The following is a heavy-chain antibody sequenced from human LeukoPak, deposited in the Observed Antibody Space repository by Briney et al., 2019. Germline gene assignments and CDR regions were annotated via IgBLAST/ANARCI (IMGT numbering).Heavy chain of an antibody. CDR1: GFTSTSYS. D-gene: IGHD1-26*01. V-gene: IGHV3-23*01. J-gene: IGHJ4*02. Sequence: GGSLRLSCAASGFTSTSYSMNWVRKAPGKGLEWVSTISGGGGSTYYADSVKGRFTISRDNSKNTLYLQVNSLRAEDTAVYYCAKGGKWDVTPFDYWGQGTLVTVSS. CDR3: AKGGKWDVTPFDY. CDR2: ISGGGGST.